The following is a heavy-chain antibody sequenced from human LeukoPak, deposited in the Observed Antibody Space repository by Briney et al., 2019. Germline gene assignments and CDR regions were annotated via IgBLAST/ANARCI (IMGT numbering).Heavy chain of an antibody. CDR1: GGSISSYY. CDR2: IYYSGST. J-gene: IGHJ4*02. D-gene: IGHD6-13*01. Sequence: SETLSLTCTVSGGSISSYYWSWIRQPPGKGLEWIGYIYYSGSTNYNPSLKSRVTISVDTSKNQFSLKLSSVTAADTAVYYCARERRHSSSWCFGYWGQGTLVTVSS. CDR3: ARERRHSSSWCFGY. V-gene: IGHV4-59*12.